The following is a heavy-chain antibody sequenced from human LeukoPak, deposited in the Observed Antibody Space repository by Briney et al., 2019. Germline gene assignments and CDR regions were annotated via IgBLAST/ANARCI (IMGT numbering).Heavy chain of an antibody. Sequence: SETLSLTCTVSGGSISAYYWSWIRQPPGKGLEWIGYIYYSGSPNYNPSLKSRVTISVDTSKNQFSLKLSSVTAADTAVYYCASSLGSGSHFDWGQGTLVTVSS. CDR3: ASSLGSGSHFD. J-gene: IGHJ4*02. V-gene: IGHV4-59*08. CDR2: IYYSGSP. D-gene: IGHD1-26*01. CDR1: GGSISAYY.